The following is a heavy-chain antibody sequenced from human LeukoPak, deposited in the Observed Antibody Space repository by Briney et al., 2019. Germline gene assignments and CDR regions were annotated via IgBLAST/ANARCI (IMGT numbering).Heavy chain of an antibody. V-gene: IGHV3-74*01. J-gene: IGHJ4*02. Sequence: GGSLRLSCAVSGFTFGGRLMHWVRQAPGKGLVWVALIKDDGSTTNYADSVKGRFTASRDDAKNTVYLQMSSLRAEDTAVYYCHPLAFVTNWGQGALVTVSS. D-gene: IGHD2-8*01. CDR2: IKDDGSTT. CDR3: HPLAFVTN. CDR1: GFTFGGRL.